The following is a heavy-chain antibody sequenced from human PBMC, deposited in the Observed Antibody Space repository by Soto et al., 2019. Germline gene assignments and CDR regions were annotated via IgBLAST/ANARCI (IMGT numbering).Heavy chain of an antibody. CDR1: GFDLFNSC. CDR2: INSDGSGT. Sequence: EVHLVESGGVLVQPGGALSLACAASGFDLFNSCIDWVRQGPGKCLVWVSHINSDGSGTTSVDSVKGRFTIYRDNAKNTVYLQMNSLRAEDTAVYYCATDTAYAMDVWGQGTTVNVSS. CDR3: ATDTAYAMDV. J-gene: IGHJ6*01. D-gene: IGHD5-18*01. V-gene: IGHV3-74*01.